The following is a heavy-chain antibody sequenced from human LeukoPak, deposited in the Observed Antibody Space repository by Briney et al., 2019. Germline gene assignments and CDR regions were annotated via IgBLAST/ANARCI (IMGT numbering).Heavy chain of an antibody. CDR3: ARGVRYYDSSPVDY. J-gene: IGHJ4*02. V-gene: IGHV1-2*02. CDR2: INPNSGGT. Sequence: GASVKVSCKASGYTFTGYYMHWVRQAPGQGLEWMGWINPNSGGTNYAQKFQGRVTMTRDTSNSTAYMELSRLRSDDTAVYYCARGVRYYDSSPVDYWGQGTLVTVSS. D-gene: IGHD3-22*01. CDR1: GYTFTGYY.